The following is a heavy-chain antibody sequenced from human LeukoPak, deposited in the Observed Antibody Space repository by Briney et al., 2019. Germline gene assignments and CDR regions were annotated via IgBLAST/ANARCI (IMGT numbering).Heavy chain of an antibody. Sequence: SETLSLTCTVSADSFSGYLWAWIRQPPGKGLEWIGYVYYSGSTSYNPSLKSRVIISVDTSKNEFSLNVSSVTAADTAVYYCARHYGYSYGPDYWGQGTLVTVSS. V-gene: IGHV4-59*08. CDR2: VYYSGST. CDR3: ARHYGYSYGPDY. CDR1: ADSFSGYL. J-gene: IGHJ4*02. D-gene: IGHD5-18*01.